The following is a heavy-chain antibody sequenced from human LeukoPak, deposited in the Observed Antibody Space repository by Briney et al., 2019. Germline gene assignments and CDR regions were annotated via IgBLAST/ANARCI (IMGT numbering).Heavy chain of an antibody. J-gene: IGHJ3*02. Sequence: PGGFLRLSCAASGFTFSSYWMSWVRQAPGKGLEWVATIKQDGSQKEYVDFVKGRFTISRDNAKNSLYLQMNSLRAEDTAVYYCARDPTVTNLHDAFDIWGQGTMVTVSS. CDR3: ARDPTVTNLHDAFDI. CDR2: IKQDGSQK. V-gene: IGHV3-7*05. CDR1: GFTFSSYW. D-gene: IGHD4-17*01.